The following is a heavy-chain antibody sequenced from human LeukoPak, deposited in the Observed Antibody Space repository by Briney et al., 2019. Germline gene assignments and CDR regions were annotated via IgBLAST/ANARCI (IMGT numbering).Heavy chain of an antibody. CDR3: ARQRLPPYCGGGSCYPDNYFDY. V-gene: IGHV4-39*01. CDR1: GGSISSSSYY. J-gene: IGHJ4*02. CDR2: IYYSGST. Sequence: SETLSLTCTVSGGSISSSSYYWGWIRQPPGKGLEWIGSIYYSGSTYYNPSLKSRVTISVDTSKNQFSLKLSSVTAADTAVYYCARQRLPPYCGGGSCYPDNYFDYWGQGTLVTVSS. D-gene: IGHD2-15*01.